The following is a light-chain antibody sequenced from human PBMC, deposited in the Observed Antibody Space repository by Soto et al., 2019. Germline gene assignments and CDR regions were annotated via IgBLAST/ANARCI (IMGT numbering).Light chain of an antibody. V-gene: IGKV1-5*03. CDR2: KAS. CDR1: QRITNW. Sequence: DIQMTQSPSTLSASIGDRVTITCRASQRITNWLVWYQQKPGKAPKLLIYKASSLESGVSSRFSGSDSGTEFTLTISSLQPDDVATYYCQQYNSYPYTFGQGTQLAIQ. J-gene: IGKJ2*01. CDR3: QQYNSYPYT.